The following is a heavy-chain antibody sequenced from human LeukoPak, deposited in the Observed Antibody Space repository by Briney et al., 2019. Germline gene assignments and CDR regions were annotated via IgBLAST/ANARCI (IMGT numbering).Heavy chain of an antibody. CDR1: GFIFENYG. V-gene: IGHV3-48*04. D-gene: IGHD3-22*01. Sequence: GGSLRLSCAASGFIFENYGMHWVRQAPGKGLEWVSYISSSRSIIYYADSVKGRFTISRDNAKNSLYLQMNSLRAEDTAVYYCARGRIVAGVRYWGQGTLVTVSS. J-gene: IGHJ4*02. CDR3: ARGRIVAGVRY. CDR2: ISSSRSII.